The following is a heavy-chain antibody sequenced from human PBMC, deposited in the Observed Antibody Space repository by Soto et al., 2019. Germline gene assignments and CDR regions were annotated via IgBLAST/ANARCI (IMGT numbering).Heavy chain of an antibody. CDR2: INTGNGDT. CDR3: ARDRGSGFGGYCYGMDV. J-gene: IGHJ6*02. Sequence: QVQLVQSEAEVKKPGASVKVSCKASGYTFTNNAMHWVRQAPGQRLEWMGWINTGNGDTKYSQNFQGRVTITRDTPATKASMQLSSLRSEDTAVYYCARDRGSGFGGYCYGMDVWGQGTTVTVSS. V-gene: IGHV1-3*04. CDR1: GYTFTNNA. D-gene: IGHD3-3*01.